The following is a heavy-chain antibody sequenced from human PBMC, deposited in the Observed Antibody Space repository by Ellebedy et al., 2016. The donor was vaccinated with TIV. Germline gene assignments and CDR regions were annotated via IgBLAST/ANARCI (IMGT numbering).Heavy chain of an antibody. V-gene: IGHV4-34*01. CDR1: GGSFSGYY. D-gene: IGHD3-22*01. CDR2: INHSGST. J-gene: IGHJ4*02. CDR3: ATRSGYYPGLYYFDY. Sequence: SETLSLTXAVYGGSFSGYYWSWIRQPPGKGLEWIGEINHSGSTDYNPSLKSRVTISVDTSKNQFSLKLSSVTAADTAVYYCATRSGYYPGLYYFDYWGQGTLVTVSS.